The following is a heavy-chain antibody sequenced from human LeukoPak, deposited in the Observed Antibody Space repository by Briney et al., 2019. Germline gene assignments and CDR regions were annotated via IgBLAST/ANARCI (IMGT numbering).Heavy chain of an antibody. D-gene: IGHD5-12*01. Sequence: GGSLRLSCTASGVTFRSYWMAWVRQAPGKGPEWVANIKQDGSDKNYVDSVKGRFTISRDNAKNSLYLHMNDLKAEDTAVYYCARDPSGSFDYWGQGILVTVSS. CDR2: IKQDGSDK. CDR1: GVTFRSYW. CDR3: ARDPSGSFDY. V-gene: IGHV3-7*01. J-gene: IGHJ4*02.